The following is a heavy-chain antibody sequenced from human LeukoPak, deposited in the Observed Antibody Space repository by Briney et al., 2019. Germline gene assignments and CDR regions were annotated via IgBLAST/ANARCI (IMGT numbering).Heavy chain of an antibody. Sequence: SETLSLTCTVSGGSISSYYWSWIRQPPGKGLEWIGYIYYSGSTNYNPSLKSRVTTSVDTSKNQFSLKLSSVTAADTAVYYCARSSSVAIAAAGFFFDYWGQGTLVTVSS. CDR1: GGSISSYY. D-gene: IGHD6-13*01. CDR3: ARSSSVAIAAAGFFFDY. V-gene: IGHV4-59*01. J-gene: IGHJ4*02. CDR2: IYYSGST.